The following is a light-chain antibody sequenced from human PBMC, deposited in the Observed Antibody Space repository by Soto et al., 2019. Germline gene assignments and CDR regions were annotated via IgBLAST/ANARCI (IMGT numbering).Light chain of an antibody. J-gene: IGKJ5*01. CDR1: QTFSSH. Sequence: EIVLTQSPATLSLSPGERATLSCRASQTFSSHLAWYQQKPGQAPRLLIYDASKRATGIPARFSGRGSGTDFTLTXSXLEPEDFAVYYCQQRSNWPPVITFGQGTRLEIK. CDR3: QQRSNWPPVIT. CDR2: DAS. V-gene: IGKV3-11*01.